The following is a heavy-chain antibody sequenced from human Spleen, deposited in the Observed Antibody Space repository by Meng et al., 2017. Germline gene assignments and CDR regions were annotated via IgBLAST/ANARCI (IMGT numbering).Heavy chain of an antibody. CDR3: ARIGHPVISVVRGANYALDV. D-gene: IGHD3-10*01. CDR2: IYYSGST. V-gene: IGHV4-34*11. CDR1: GGSFSDYY. Sequence: SETLSLTCVVSGGSFSDYYWSWIRQPPGKGLEWIGYIYYSGSTNYNPSLKSRLTISLDTSKNQFSLNLSSVTAADTAVYYCARIGHPVISVVRGANYALDVWGQGTTVTVSS. J-gene: IGHJ6*02.